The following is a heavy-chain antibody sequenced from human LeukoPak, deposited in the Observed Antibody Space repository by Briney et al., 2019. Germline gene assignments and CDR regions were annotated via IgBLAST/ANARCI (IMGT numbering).Heavy chain of an antibody. D-gene: IGHD2-2*01. CDR2: IIPIFGTA. CDR1: GGTFSSYA. Sequence: SVKVSCKASGGTFSSYAISWVRQAPGQGLEWMGGIIPIFGTANYAQKFQGRVTITADESTSTAYMELSSLRSEDTAVYYCARDIYCSSTSCYQYYYYGMDVWGQGTTVTVSS. V-gene: IGHV1-69*13. CDR3: ARDIYCSSTSCYQYYYYGMDV. J-gene: IGHJ6*02.